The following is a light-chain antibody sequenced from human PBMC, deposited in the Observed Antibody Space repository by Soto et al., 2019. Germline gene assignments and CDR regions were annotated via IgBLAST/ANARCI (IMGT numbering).Light chain of an antibody. J-gene: IGKJ1*01. V-gene: IGKV1-5*03. CDR1: QSTSTW. Sequence: DIQMTQSPSTLSASVGDRVTITCRASQSTSTWLAWYQQRPGKTPKLLISEASKLESGVPSRFSGSGSGTEFTLTISSLQPHDFATYYCQQYITYPYAFGQGTKVEIK. CDR3: QQYITYPYA. CDR2: EAS.